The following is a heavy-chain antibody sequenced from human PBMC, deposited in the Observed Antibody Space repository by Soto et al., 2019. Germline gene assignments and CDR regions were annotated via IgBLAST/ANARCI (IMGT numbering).Heavy chain of an antibody. CDR3: ARDTLELYYMDV. J-gene: IGHJ6*03. Sequence: GGSLRLSCAASGFTFSSYGMHWVRQAPGKGLEWVAVIWYDGSNKYYADSVKGRFTISRDNSKNTLYLQMNSLRAEDTAVYYCARDTLELYYMDVWGKGTTVTVSS. D-gene: IGHD3-10*01. V-gene: IGHV3-33*01. CDR2: IWYDGSNK. CDR1: GFTFSSYG.